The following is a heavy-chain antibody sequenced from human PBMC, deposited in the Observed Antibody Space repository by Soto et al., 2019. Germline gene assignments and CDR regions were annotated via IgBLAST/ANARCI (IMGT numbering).Heavy chain of an antibody. J-gene: IGHJ5*02. CDR3: VRESVASGPNYFDT. Sequence: SATLSITCSVSGVTITSGRSSWNWIRQSPGKGLEWIAYIYHSGSTYYNPSLKSRVTISVDRSENQFSLKLTSVTAADTAVYYCVRESVASGPNYFDTWGPGTLVTVS. V-gene: IGHV4-30-2*06. CDR1: GVTITSGRSS. CDR2: IYHSGST. D-gene: IGHD6-6*01.